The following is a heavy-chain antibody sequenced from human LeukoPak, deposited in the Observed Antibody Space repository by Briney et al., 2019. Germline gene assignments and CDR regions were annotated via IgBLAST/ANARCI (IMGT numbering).Heavy chain of an antibody. CDR2: IRNDGSNK. Sequence: GGSLRLSCAASGFTFRSYAMHWVRQAPGKGLAWVGAIRNDGSNKYYADSVKGRFTMSRDNSKDTLYLEMSSLRAEDTALYYCAREQNGYALSDAVDVWGQGTMVTVSS. J-gene: IGHJ3*01. D-gene: IGHD5-12*01. V-gene: IGHV3-30-3*01. CDR1: GFTFRSYA. CDR3: AREQNGYALSDAVDV.